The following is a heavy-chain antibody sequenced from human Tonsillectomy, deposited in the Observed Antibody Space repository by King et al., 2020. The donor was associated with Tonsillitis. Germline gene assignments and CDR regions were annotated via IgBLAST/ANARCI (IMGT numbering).Heavy chain of an antibody. CDR1: GVTFSFYY. CDR2: ISSDSTYA. D-gene: IGHD1-26*01. CDR3: ARWDQTFDY. Sequence: VQLVESGGGLVKPGGSLRLSCAASGVTFSFYYMTWVRQAPGKGLEWVSYISSDSTYANYADPVRGRFTISRDNAKNSLYLQMNSLRAEDTALYYCARWDQTFDYWGREPRSPSPQ. J-gene: IGHJ4*02. V-gene: IGHV3-11*05.